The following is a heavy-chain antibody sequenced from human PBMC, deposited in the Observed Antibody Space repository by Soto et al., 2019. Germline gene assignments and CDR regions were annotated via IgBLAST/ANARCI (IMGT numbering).Heavy chain of an antibody. CDR2: ISAYNGNT. V-gene: IGHV1-18*01. CDR1: GYTFTSYG. CDR3: ARCRFTFPDILTGYYTQDSGMNV. D-gene: IGHD3-9*01. Sequence: GASVKVSCKASGYTFTSYGISWVRQAPGQGLEWMGWISAYNGNTNYAQKLQGRVTMTTDTSTSTAYMELRSLRSDDTAVYYCARCRFTFPDILTGYYTQDSGMNVWGQGTTVTVSS. J-gene: IGHJ6*02.